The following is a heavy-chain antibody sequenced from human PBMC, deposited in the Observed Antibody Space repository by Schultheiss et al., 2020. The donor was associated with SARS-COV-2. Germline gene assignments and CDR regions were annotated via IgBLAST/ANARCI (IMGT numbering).Heavy chain of an antibody. CDR3: ARESAGIAARPRGYNWFDP. CDR1: GGSISSGDYY. V-gene: IGHV4-30-4*01. Sequence: SETLSLTCTVSGGSISSGDYYWSWIRQHPGKGLEWIGYIYYSGSTYYNPSLKSRVTMSVDTSKNQFSLKLSSVTAADTAVYYCARESAGIAARPRGYNWFDPWGQGTLVTVSS. J-gene: IGHJ5*02. CDR2: IYYSGST. D-gene: IGHD6-6*01.